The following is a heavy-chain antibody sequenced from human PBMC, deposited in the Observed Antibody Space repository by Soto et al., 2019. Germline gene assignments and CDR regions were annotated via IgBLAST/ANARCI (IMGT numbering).Heavy chain of an antibody. CDR3: ARSYSTLYNFHS. V-gene: IGHV4-59*01. D-gene: IGHD4-4*01. CDR1: GGSSSNYY. J-gene: IGHJ4*02. Sequence: SETLSLTCTVSGGSSSNYYWSWIRQRPGKGLEGIGYIYYTGSTNYNPSLKRRVTISADTSKNQFSLKLRSATAADMAVYYCARSYSTLYNFHSWGRGPLVTAS. CDR2: IYYTGST.